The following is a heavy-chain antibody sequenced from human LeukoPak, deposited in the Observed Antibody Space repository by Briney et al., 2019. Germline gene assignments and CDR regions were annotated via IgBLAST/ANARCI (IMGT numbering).Heavy chain of an antibody. J-gene: IGHJ2*01. Sequence: SETLSLTCTVSGGSISSYYWSWIRQPPGKGLEWIEYIYYSGSTNYNPSLKSRVGISADMSRNQFSLRLNSMTAADTAVYYCVRDEAEFGNRQWYFDLWGRGTLVIVSS. CDR2: IYYSGST. CDR1: GGSISSYY. V-gene: IGHV4-59*12. D-gene: IGHD2/OR15-2a*01. CDR3: VRDEAEFGNRQWYFDL.